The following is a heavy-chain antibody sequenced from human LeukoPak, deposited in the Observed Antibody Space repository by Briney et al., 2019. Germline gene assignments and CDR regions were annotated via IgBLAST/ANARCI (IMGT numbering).Heavy chain of an antibody. V-gene: IGHV3-23*01. CDR1: GFTFSSYG. Sequence: PGGSLRLSCAASGFTFSSYGMSWVRQAPGKGLEWVSAISGSGGSTYYADSVKGRFTISRDNSKTTLYLQMNSLRAEDTAVYYCAKDQNAYNYVFDYWGQGTLVTVSS. CDR2: ISGSGGST. D-gene: IGHD5-24*01. J-gene: IGHJ4*02. CDR3: AKDQNAYNYVFDY.